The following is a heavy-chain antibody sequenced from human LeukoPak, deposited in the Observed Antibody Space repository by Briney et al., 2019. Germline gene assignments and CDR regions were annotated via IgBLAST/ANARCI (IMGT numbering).Heavy chain of an antibody. J-gene: IGHJ4*02. CDR1: GGSISNYY. CDR3: ARGASPDF. Sequence: MTSETLSLTCTVSGGSISNYYWSWIRQPPGKGLEWIGYIFYSGSTNYNPSLKSRVTISVDTSKNQFSLKLSSVTAADTAVYYCARGASPDFWGQGTLVTVSS. V-gene: IGHV4-59*01. CDR2: IFYSGST.